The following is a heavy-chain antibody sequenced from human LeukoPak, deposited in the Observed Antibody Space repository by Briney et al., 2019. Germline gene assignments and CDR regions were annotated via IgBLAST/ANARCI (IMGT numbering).Heavy chain of an antibody. CDR3: ARDARYRSEGSYLDY. V-gene: IGHV4-31*03. CDR1: GGSISSGGYY. CDR2: IYYSGST. D-gene: IGHD1-1*01. Sequence: NASQTLSLTSTVSGGSISSGGYYWSWIRQHPGKGLEWIGYIYYSGSTYYNPSLKSRVTISVDTSKNQFSLKLSSVTAADTAVYYCARDARYRSEGSYLDYWGQGTLVTVSS. J-gene: IGHJ4*02.